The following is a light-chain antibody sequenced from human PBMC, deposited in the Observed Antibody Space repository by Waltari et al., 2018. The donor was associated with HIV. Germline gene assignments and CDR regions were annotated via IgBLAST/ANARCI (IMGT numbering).Light chain of an antibody. V-gene: IGKV4-1*01. J-gene: IGKJ4*01. CDR3: QQYYTTPT. CDR2: WAS. CDR1: QSVLHSSNNKNY. Sequence: DIVMTQSPDSLAVSLGERATINCKSSQSVLHSSNNKNYLAWYQQKPTQPPKLLIYWASTRESGVPDRFSGSGSGTDSTLTISSLQAEDVAVYYCQQYYTTPTFGGGTKVEIK.